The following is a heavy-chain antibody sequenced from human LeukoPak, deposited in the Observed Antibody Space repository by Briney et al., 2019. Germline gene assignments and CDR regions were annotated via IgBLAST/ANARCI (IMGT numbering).Heavy chain of an antibody. Sequence: ASVKVSCKASGYTLTGHYLHWVRQAAGQGLEWMGWINPNTGATTYAQRFQGRVTLTRDTSISTAYMDLRRLRPDDTAVYYCASVGVEADYGLDVWGQGTTVTVSS. J-gene: IGHJ6*02. CDR1: GYTLTGHY. D-gene: IGHD1-26*01. V-gene: IGHV1-2*02. CDR3: ASVGVEADYGLDV. CDR2: INPNTGAT.